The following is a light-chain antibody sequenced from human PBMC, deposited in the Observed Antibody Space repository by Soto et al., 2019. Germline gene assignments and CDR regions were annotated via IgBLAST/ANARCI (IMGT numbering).Light chain of an antibody. V-gene: IGLV2-8*01. CDR2: VVS. Sequence: QSALTQPPSASGSPGQSVTISCTGTSSDVGGYKYVSWYQQHPGKSPKLMIYVVSKRPSGVPDRFSGSKSGNTASLTVSGLQAEDEDDYYCSSYVGRNNWVFGGGTKVTVL. CDR3: SSYVGRNNWV. CDR1: SSDVGGYKY. J-gene: IGLJ3*02.